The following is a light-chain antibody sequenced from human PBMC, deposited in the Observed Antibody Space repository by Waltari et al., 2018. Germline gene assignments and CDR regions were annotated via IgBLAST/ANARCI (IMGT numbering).Light chain of an antibody. CDR2: KND. CDR1: NSNIGSNP. J-gene: IGLJ3*02. Sequence: QSVLTQPPSASGTPGPRVTISCSGSNSNIGSNPVSWYQQFPGTAPKLVIYKNDKRPSGVPDRFSASKSGTAASLAISGLRSEDEADYYCAAWDDSPIGQMFGGGTKVTVL. V-gene: IGLV1-47*01. CDR3: AAWDDSPIGQM.